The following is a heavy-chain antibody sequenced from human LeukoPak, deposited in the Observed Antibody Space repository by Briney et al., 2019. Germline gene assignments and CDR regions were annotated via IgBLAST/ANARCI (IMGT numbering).Heavy chain of an antibody. CDR1: GGTFSSYA. CDR3: ARAVLVRSPFDN. CDR2: IIPIFGTA. J-gene: IGHJ4*02. V-gene: IGHV1-69*05. Sequence: SVKVSCKASGGTFSSYAISWVRQAPGQGLEWMGGIIPIFGTANYAQKFQGRVTMTTDTSTSTVYMELRSLRSEDTAVYYCARAVLVRSPFDNWGQGTLVTVSS. D-gene: IGHD3-3*01.